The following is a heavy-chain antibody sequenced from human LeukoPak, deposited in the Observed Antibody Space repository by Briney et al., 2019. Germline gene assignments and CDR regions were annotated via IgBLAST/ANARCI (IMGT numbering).Heavy chain of an antibody. J-gene: IGHJ4*02. CDR3: AIGAITMVRGVIPLCDY. CDR2: IAYDGSNK. D-gene: IGHD3-10*01. Sequence: GGSLRLSCAASGFTFSSYAMHWVRQAPGKGLEWEAVIAYDGSNKYYADSVKGRFTISRDNSKNTLYLQMNSLRAEDTAVYYCAIGAITMVRGVIPLCDYWGQGTLVTVSS. V-gene: IGHV3-30*04. CDR1: GFTFSSYA.